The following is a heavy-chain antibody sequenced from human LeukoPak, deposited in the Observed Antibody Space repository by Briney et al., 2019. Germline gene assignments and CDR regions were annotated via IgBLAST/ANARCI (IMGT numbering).Heavy chain of an antibody. Sequence: SETLSLTCTVSGGSISSYYWSWIRQPPGRGLEWIGYIYYTGSTNYNPSLKSRVTISVDTSKNQFSLKLSSVTAADTAVYYCARRAYSYGDFDYWGQGALVTVSS. D-gene: IGHD5-18*01. V-gene: IGHV4-59*08. CDR2: IYYTGST. J-gene: IGHJ4*02. CDR3: ARRAYSYGDFDY. CDR1: GGSISSYY.